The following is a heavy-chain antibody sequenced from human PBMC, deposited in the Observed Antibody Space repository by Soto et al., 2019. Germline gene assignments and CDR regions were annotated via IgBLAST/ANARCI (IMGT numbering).Heavy chain of an antibody. CDR3: ARSIVVVTALDS. V-gene: IGHV1-46*01. CDR2: INPSGGST. D-gene: IGHD2-21*02. J-gene: IGHJ4*02. CDR1: GYTFTSYY. Sequence: GASVKVSCKASGYTFTSYYMHWVRQAPGQRLEWMGIINPSGGSTRYAQKFQGRVTITRDTSASTAYMELSSLRSEDTAVYYCARSIVVVTALDSWGQGTLVTVSS.